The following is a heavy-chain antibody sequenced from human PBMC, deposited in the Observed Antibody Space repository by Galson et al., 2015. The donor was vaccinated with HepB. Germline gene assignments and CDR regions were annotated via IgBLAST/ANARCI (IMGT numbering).Heavy chain of an antibody. CDR2: ISSSSSYI. J-gene: IGHJ3*02. CDR1: GFTFSSYS. D-gene: IGHD1-26*01. CDR3: ARFQIRQVGATQVHAFDI. Sequence: SLRLSCAASGFTFSSYSMNWVRQAPGKGLEWVSSISSSSSYIYYADSVKGRFTISGDNAKNSLYLQMNSLRAEDTAVYYCARFQIRQVGATQVHAFDIWGQGTMVTVSS. V-gene: IGHV3-21*01.